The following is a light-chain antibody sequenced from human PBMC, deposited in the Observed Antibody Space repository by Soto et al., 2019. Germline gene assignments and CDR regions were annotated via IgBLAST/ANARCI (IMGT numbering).Light chain of an antibody. CDR3: QQYGGSPRT. J-gene: IGKJ1*01. CDR2: DAS. CDR1: QSVRNNY. Sequence: EIVLTQSPGTLSLSPGERATLSCRASQSVRNNYLSWYQHRPGLAPRVLIYDASSRATGIPGRFSGSGSGTDFTLTISSLEPEDFAIYYCQQYGGSPRTFGQGTKVDIK. V-gene: IGKV3-20*01.